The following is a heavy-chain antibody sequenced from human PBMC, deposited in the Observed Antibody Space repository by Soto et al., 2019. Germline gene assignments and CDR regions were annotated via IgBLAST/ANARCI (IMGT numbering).Heavy chain of an antibody. CDR3: AFATSGNYGGFDF. V-gene: IGHV1-69-2*01. J-gene: IGHJ3*01. CDR1: GYTFSDYF. Sequence: EVQLVQSGAEVKKPGATMKISCKASGYTFSDYFMHWIQQAPGKGLEWMGLVDPEGSGTIYSEKFQGRLTLSEDTSTHTAYMELSNLGSEDTAVYYCAFATSGNYGGFDFWGQGTLVTVSS. D-gene: IGHD4-17*01. CDR2: VDPEGSGT.